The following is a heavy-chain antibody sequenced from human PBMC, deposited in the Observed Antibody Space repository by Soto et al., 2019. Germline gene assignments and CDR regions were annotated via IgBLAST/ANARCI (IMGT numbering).Heavy chain of an antibody. J-gene: IGHJ4*02. D-gene: IGHD3-3*01. CDR3: VRDGPHITIYGYGHY. CDR1: GFTFSTYV. V-gene: IGHV3-30-3*01. Sequence: QVQLVESGGGVVQPGRSLRLCWAASGFTFSTYVMHWVRQAPGKGLEWLAVISYDGGSKNYADSVKGRFTISRDNSKNTLYLQMNNLRIEDTAVYYCVRDGPHITIYGYGHYWGQGTLVTVSS. CDR2: ISYDGGSK.